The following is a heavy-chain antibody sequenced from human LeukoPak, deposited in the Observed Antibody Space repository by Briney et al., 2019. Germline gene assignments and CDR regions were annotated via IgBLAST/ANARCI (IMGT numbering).Heavy chain of an antibody. CDR2: IYNSGRT. J-gene: IGHJ4*02. D-gene: IGHD3-10*02. Sequence: SQTLSLTCTVSGGSISSGGNFWTWPRQHPGTGLEWIGYIYNSGRTYYNPSLKSRVTISLDTSKNQFSLKLSSVTAADTAVYYCAREGGYVERTLDSWGQGTLVTVSP. V-gene: IGHV4-31*03. CDR3: AREGGYVERTLDS. CDR1: GGSISSGGNF.